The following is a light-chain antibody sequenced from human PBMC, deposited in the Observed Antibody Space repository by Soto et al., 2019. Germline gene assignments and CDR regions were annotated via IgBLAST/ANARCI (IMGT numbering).Light chain of an antibody. V-gene: IGKV3-20*01. CDR3: QHYASSRWT. CDR2: GAS. CDR1: QSVIDNY. Sequence: EIVLTQSPGTLSLSPGERATLSCRASQSVIDNYLAWYQQKPGQAPRLLIFGASSRATGIPDRFSGSASATDFTLTISRLEPEDFAVYYCQHYASSRWTFGQGTKVEIK. J-gene: IGKJ1*01.